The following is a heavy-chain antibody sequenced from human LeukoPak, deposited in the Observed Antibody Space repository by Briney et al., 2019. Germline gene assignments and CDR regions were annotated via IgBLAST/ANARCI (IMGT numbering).Heavy chain of an antibody. Sequence: QPGGSLRLSCAASGFTFSDHYIDWDRQAPGKGLEWVARTRNKVNSYTTAYAASVTGRFTVSRDDSSNPVYLQMNSLKIEDTAVYYCARSMYGEGRRIIDFDYWGQGSLLTVSS. CDR3: ARSMYGEGRRIIDFDY. J-gene: IGHJ4*02. V-gene: IGHV3-72*01. D-gene: IGHD4/OR15-4a*01. CDR1: GFTFSDHY. CDR2: TRNKVNSYTT.